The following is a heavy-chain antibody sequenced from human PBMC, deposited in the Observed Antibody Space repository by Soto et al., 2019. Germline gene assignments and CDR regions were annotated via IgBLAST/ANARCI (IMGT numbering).Heavy chain of an antibody. V-gene: IGHV4-59*01. CDR2: IYYSGST. CDR3: ARGTHRFDP. D-gene: IGHD1-1*01. J-gene: IGHJ5*02. Sequence: SETRSLTCTVSGGSISSYYWSWIRQPPGKGLEWIGYIYYSGSTNYNPSLKSRVTISVDTSKNQFSLKLSSVTAADTAVYYCARGTHRFDPWGQGTLVTVSS. CDR1: GGSISSYY.